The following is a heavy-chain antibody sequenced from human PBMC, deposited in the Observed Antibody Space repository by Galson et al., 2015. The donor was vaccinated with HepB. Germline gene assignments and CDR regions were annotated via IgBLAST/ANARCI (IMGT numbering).Heavy chain of an antibody. CDR2: ISSNGGST. J-gene: IGHJ3*02. D-gene: IGHD3-22*01. CDR1: GFTFSSYA. Sequence: SLRLSCAASGFTFSSYAMHWVRQAPGKGLEYVSAISSNGGSTYYADSVKGRFTISRDNSKNTLYLQMSSLRAEDTAVYYCFHSGYYLDDAFDIWGQGTMVTVSS. CDR3: FHSGYYLDDAFDI. V-gene: IGHV3-64D*06.